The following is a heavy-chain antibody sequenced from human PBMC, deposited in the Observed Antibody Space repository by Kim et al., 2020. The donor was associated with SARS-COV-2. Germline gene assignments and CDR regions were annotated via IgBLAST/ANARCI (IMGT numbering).Heavy chain of an antibody. D-gene: IGHD2-21*01. CDR3: AVGDWDYGEDPFFDY. CDR1: GYTFTSYA. J-gene: IGHJ4*02. Sequence: ASVKVSCKASGYTFTSYAMHWVRQAPGQRLEWMGWINAGNGNTKYSQKFQGRVTITRDTSASTAYMELSSLRSEDTAVYYCAVGDWDYGEDPFFDYWGQGTLVTVST. V-gene: IGHV1-3*01. CDR2: INAGNGNT.